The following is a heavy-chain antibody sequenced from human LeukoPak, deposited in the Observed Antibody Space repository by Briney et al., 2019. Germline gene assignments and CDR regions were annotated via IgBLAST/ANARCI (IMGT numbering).Heavy chain of an antibody. V-gene: IGHV1-8*02. CDR3: ARGWPIRLNWFDP. CDR1: GYTFTSYG. J-gene: IGHJ5*02. Sequence: ASVKVSCKASGYTFTSYGISWVRQAPGQGLEWMGWMNPNSGNTGYAQKFQGRVTMTRNTSINTAYMELSSLRSEDTAVYYCARGWPIRLNWFDPWGQGTLVTVSS. CDR2: MNPNSGNT.